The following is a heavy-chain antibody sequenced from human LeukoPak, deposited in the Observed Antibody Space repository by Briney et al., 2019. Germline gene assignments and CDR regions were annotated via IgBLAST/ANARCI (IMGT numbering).Heavy chain of an antibody. D-gene: IGHD4-17*01. V-gene: IGHV3-7*03. CDR1: GFTFSSYW. J-gene: IGHJ4*02. CDR3: ARDWFDGDYDRFDY. Sequence: GGSLRLSCAVSGFTFSSYWMSWFRQAPGKGREWVANINQDGSQKFSVDSVKGRFTISRDNAKNSLSLRMNSLRVEDTAVYYCARDWFDGDYDRFDYWGQGTLVTVSS. CDR2: INQDGSQK.